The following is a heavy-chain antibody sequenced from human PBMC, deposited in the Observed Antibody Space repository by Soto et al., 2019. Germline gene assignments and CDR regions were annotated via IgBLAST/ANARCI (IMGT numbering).Heavy chain of an antibody. Sequence: GGSLRLSCAASGFTFSSYAMSWVRQAPGKGLEWVSAISGSGGSTYYADSVKGRFTISRDNSKNTLYLQMNSLRAEDTAVYYCAKAGRGGSGYFSFDYWGQGTLVTVSS. CDR2: ISGSGGST. D-gene: IGHD3-22*01. J-gene: IGHJ4*02. CDR1: GFTFSSYA. V-gene: IGHV3-23*01. CDR3: AKAGRGGSGYFSFDY.